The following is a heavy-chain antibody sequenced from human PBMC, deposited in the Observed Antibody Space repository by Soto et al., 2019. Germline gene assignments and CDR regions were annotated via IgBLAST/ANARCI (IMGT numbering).Heavy chain of an antibody. CDR3: ARSLGAAAGTSY. D-gene: IGHD6-13*01. V-gene: IGHV4-34*01. Sequence: SETLSLTCAVYGGSFSGYYWSWIRQPPGKGLEWIGEINHSGSTNYNPSLKSRVTISVDTSKNQFSLKLSSVTAADTAVYYCARSLGAAAGTSYWGQGTLVTVSS. J-gene: IGHJ4*02. CDR2: INHSGST. CDR1: GGSFSGYY.